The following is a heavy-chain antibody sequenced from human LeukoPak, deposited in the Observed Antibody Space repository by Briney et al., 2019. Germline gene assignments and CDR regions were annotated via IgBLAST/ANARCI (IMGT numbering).Heavy chain of an antibody. Sequence: GGSLRLSCAAPGFTFSSYEMNWVRQAPGKGLEWVSYISSSGSTIYYADSVKGRFTISRDNAKNSLYLQMNSLRVEDTAVYYCARHYYHSSGHGGYWGQGTLVTVSS. D-gene: IGHD3-22*01. CDR2: ISSSGSTI. V-gene: IGHV3-48*03. J-gene: IGHJ4*02. CDR1: GFTFSSYE. CDR3: ARHYYHSSGHGGY.